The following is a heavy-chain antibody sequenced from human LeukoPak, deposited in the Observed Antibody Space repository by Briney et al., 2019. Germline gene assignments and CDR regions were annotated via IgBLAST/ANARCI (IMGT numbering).Heavy chain of an antibody. V-gene: IGHV3-21*06. D-gene: IGHD6-6*01. CDR3: ARGQLVLPYYYYGMDV. CDR2: ISSSSSYI. Sequence: AGGSLRLSCAASGFTFSSYSMTWVRQAPGKGLEWVSSISSSSSYIYYADSVKGRFTISRDNAKNSLYLQMNSLRAEDTAVYYCARGQLVLPYYYYGMDVWGQGTTVTVSS. CDR1: GFTFSSYS. J-gene: IGHJ6*02.